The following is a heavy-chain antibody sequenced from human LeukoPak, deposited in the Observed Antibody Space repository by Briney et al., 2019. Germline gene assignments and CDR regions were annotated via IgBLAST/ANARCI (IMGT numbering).Heavy chain of an antibody. V-gene: IGHV3-48*04. Sequence: GGSLRLTCAASGFTFSSYSMNWVRQAPGKGLEWVSYISSSSSTIYYADSVKGRFTISRDNAKNSLYLQMNSLRAEDTAVYYCAREPLYCSSTSFLSSPPYYFDYWGQGTLVTVSS. J-gene: IGHJ4*02. CDR2: ISSSSSTI. CDR3: AREPLYCSSTSFLSSPPYYFDY. CDR1: GFTFSSYS. D-gene: IGHD2-2*01.